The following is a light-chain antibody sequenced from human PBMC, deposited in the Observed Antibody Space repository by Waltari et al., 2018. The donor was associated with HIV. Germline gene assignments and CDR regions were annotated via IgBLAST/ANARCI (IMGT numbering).Light chain of an antibody. CDR3: QQYGSLYT. CDR1: QRFSRSY. V-gene: IGKV3-20*01. Sequence: EIVLTQSAGTMSWSPGDRVTLSCRASQRFSRSYLAWYQQKPGQAPRLLIYDASSRATGIPDRFGGSGSGTDFILTISRLEPEDFAVYYCQQYGSLYTFGQGTKLEIK. J-gene: IGKJ2*01. CDR2: DAS.